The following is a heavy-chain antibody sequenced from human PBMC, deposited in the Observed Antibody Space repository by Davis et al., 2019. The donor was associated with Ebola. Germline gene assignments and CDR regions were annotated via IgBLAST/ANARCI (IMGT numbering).Heavy chain of an antibody. V-gene: IGHV3-21*05. CDR2: ISSSSSYT. Sequence: GESLKISCAASGFTFSSYSMNWVRQAPGKRLEWVSYISSSSSYTNYADSVKGRFTISRDNSKNTLYLQMNSLRAEDTAMYYCAKGGLTLDYWGQGTLVTVSS. J-gene: IGHJ4*02. D-gene: IGHD6-19*01. CDR3: AKGGLTLDY. CDR1: GFTFSSYS.